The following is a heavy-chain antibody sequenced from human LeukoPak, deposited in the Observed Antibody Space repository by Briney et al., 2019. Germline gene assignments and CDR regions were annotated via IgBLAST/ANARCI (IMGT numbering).Heavy chain of an antibody. CDR2: ISGSGGST. Sequence: PGGSPRLSCAASGFTFSSYAMSWVRQAPGKGLEWVSAISGSGGSTYYADSVKGRFTISRDNSKNTLYLQMNSLRAEDMAVYYCAKYSSGWYGSDAFDIWGQGTMVTVSS. D-gene: IGHD6-19*01. CDR3: AKYSSGWYGSDAFDI. CDR1: GFTFSSYA. V-gene: IGHV3-23*01. J-gene: IGHJ3*02.